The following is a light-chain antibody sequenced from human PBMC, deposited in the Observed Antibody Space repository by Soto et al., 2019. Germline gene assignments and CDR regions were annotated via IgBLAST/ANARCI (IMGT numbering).Light chain of an antibody. CDR3: QQYHLFWT. J-gene: IGKJ1*01. Sequence: IQMTQSPSTLPASVGDRVTITCRASQTINDWLAWYQQKPGKVPKLLIYKVSSLESGVTSRFSGSESWTEFTITISSLQADYFATDYFQQYHLFWTCDQGTEVEIK. V-gene: IGKV1-5*03. CDR1: QTINDW. CDR2: KVS.